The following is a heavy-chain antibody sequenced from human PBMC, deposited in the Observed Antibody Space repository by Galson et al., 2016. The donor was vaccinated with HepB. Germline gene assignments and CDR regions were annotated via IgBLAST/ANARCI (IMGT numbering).Heavy chain of an antibody. Sequence: SLRLSCAASGFAFNTYWMSWVRHAPGKGLEWVSYISSSGSTVYYADSVKGRFTISRDNTKNSLYLQMNSLRAEDTAVYYCAREYSYGYHYFYGVDVWGQGTTVTVSS. J-gene: IGHJ6*02. CDR3: AREYSYGYHYFYGVDV. V-gene: IGHV3-11*04. D-gene: IGHD5-18*01. CDR1: GFAFNTYW. CDR2: ISSSGSTV.